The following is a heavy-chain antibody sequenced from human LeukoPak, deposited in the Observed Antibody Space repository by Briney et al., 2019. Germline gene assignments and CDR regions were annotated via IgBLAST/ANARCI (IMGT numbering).Heavy chain of an antibody. D-gene: IGHD6-19*01. Sequence: PSETLSLTCTVPGGSISGFYWNWVRQPADRGLEWIGRLYANDDTYYNPSLKSRLTMSVDTSKNQFSLKLRSVTAADTAIYYCARGSSGSTRRYYFDSWGQGVLVTVPS. J-gene: IGHJ4*02. CDR2: LYANDDT. V-gene: IGHV4-4*07. CDR3: ARGSSGSTRRYYFDS. CDR1: GGSISGFY.